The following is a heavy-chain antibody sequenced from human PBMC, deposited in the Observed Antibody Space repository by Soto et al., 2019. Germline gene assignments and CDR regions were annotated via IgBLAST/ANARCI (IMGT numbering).Heavy chain of an antibody. D-gene: IGHD3-3*01. V-gene: IGHV3-30*18. Sequence: LRLSCAASGFTFSSHGMQWLRQAPGKGLEWVAVISYDGTNKYYADSVRGRFTISRDNSKNNVDLQMSRLTVEDTALYYCAKERIDMSKGLPFLHHWGQG. CDR1: GFTFSSHG. CDR2: ISYDGTNK. J-gene: IGHJ5*02. CDR3: AKERIDMSKGLPFLHH.